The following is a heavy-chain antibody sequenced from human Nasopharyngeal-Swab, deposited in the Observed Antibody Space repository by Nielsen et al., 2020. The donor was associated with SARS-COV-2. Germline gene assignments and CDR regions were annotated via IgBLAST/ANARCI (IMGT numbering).Heavy chain of an antibody. V-gene: IGHV3-53*04. Sequence: WIRQPPGKGLEWVSIVYSGGRTSYADSVNGRFSVSRHNSENTVYLQMNSLRTDDTALYYCATFPPSYCGGPTHYCDYWAREPRSPSPQ. J-gene: IGHJ4*02. CDR3: ATFPPSYCGGPTHYCDY. D-gene: IGHD2-21*01. CDR2: VYSGGRT.